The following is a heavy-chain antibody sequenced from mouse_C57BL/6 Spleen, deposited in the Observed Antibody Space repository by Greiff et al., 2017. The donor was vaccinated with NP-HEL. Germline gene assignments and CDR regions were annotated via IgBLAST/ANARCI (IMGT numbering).Heavy chain of an antibody. CDR3: ARSSYYDYDVDYFDY. CDR1: GFNIKNTY. J-gene: IGHJ2*01. CDR2: IDPANGNT. Sequence: VQLQQSVAELVRPGASVKLSCTASGFNIKNTYMHWVKQRPEQGLEWIGRIDPANGNTKYAPKFQGKATITADTSSNTAYLQLSSLTSEDTAIYYCARSSYYDYDVDYFDYWGQGTTFTVSS. V-gene: IGHV14-3*01. D-gene: IGHD2-4*01.